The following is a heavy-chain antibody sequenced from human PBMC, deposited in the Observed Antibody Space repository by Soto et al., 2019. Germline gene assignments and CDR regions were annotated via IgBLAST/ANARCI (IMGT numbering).Heavy chain of an antibody. CDR1: SVSISSSNW. D-gene: IGHD1-26*01. V-gene: IGHV4-4*02. CDR2: IYHSGST. CDR3: ARDSGSNLNDNWFDP. J-gene: IGHJ5*02. Sequence: QVQLQESGPGLVKPSGTLSLTCAVSSVSISSSNWWSWVRQPPGKGLEWIGEIYHSGSTNYNPYLKSRVTISVDKSKSQFSLKLSSVTAADTAVYYCARDSGSNLNDNWFDPWGQGTLVTVSS.